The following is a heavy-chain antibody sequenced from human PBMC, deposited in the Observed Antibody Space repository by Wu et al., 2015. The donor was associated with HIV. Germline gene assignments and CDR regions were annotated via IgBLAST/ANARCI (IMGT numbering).Heavy chain of an antibody. CDR1: GGTFSSYA. V-gene: IGHV1-69*12. Sequence: QVQLVQSGAEVKKPGSSVKVSCKASGGTFSSYAISWVRQAPGQGLEWMGGIIPIFGTANYAQKFQGRVTITADESTSTAYMELSSLRSEDTAVYYCARVAFNSGYDYNYYYMDVWGKGTTVTVSS. D-gene: IGHD5-12*01. J-gene: IGHJ6*03. CDR3: ARVAFNSGYDYNYYYMDV. CDR2: IIPIFGTA.